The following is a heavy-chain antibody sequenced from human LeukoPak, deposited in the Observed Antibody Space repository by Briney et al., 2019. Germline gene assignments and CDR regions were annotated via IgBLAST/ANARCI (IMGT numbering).Heavy chain of an antibody. CDR1: GVSISSSNSY. V-gene: IGHV4-39*01. CDR2: IYYSGNT. J-gene: IGHJ4*02. Sequence: SETLSLTCTVSGVSISSSNSYWGWIRQPPGKGLEWIGSIYYSGNTYYNPSLKSRVTISVDTSKNQFSLKLSSVTAADTAVYYCASLRERSYYARGFDYWGQGTLVTVSS. D-gene: IGHD1-26*01. CDR3: ASLRERSYYARGFDY.